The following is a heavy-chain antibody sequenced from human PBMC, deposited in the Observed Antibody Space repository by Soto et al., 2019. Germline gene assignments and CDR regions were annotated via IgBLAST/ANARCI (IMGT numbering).Heavy chain of an antibody. D-gene: IGHD4-17*01. CDR3: ARDPHPHYVGNWFDP. Sequence: GASVKVSCKAYGYTFSSYGLSWVRQAPGQGLEWMGWISAYSGNTVYTQRFKGRLTMATDTSTGTAYMELRSLRSDDTAVYYCARDPHPHYVGNWFDPWGQGTLVTVSS. J-gene: IGHJ5*02. CDR2: ISAYSGNT. V-gene: IGHV1-18*01. CDR1: GYTFSSYG.